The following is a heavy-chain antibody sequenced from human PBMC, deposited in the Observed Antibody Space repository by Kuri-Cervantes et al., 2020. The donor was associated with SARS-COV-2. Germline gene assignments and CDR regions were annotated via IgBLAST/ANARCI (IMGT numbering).Heavy chain of an antibody. CDR3: AKEVDFGDYGYYYMDV. CDR1: GFTFSSYA. V-gene: IGHV3-23*01. Sequence: GESLKISCAASGFTFSSYAMSWVRQAPGKGLEWVSAISGSGGSTYYADSVKGQFTISRDNSKNTLYLQMNSLRAEDTAVYYCAKEVDFGDYGYYYMDVWGKGTTVTVSS. J-gene: IGHJ6*03. CDR2: ISGSGGST. D-gene: IGHD4-17*01.